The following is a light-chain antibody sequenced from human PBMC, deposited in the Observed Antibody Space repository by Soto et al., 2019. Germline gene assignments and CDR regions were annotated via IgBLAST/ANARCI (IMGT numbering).Light chain of an antibody. J-gene: IGKJ1*01. Sequence: DIVLTQSPATLSLSPGDRATLSCRASETVSSYLLRYQQKPGQSPRLLIYGASTRATGIPARFSGSGSGTEFTLTISSLQSEDFAVYYCQQYNNWPLTFGQGTKVDIK. CDR3: QQYNNWPLT. CDR2: GAS. V-gene: IGKV3-15*01. CDR1: ETVSSY.